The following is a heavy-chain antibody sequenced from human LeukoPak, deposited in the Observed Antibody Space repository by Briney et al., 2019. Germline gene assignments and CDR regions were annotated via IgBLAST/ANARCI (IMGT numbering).Heavy chain of an antibody. CDR2: INWNGGST. CDR1: GFTFYDYG. V-gene: IGHV3-20*04. J-gene: IGHJ4*02. Sequence: AGGSLRLSCADSGFTFYDYGISWVRQAPGNGLEHYSGINWNGGSTGYADSVKGRFTISRDNAKNSLYLQMNSLRAEDTALYYCARDIYYDSSGYLYWGQGTLVTVSS. CDR3: ARDIYYDSSGYLY. D-gene: IGHD3-22*01.